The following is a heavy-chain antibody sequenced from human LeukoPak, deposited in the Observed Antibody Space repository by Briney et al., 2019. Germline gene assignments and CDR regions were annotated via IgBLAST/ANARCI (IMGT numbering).Heavy chain of an antibody. CDR1: GFTFSSYA. J-gene: IGHJ6*02. CDR2: ISYDGSNK. V-gene: IGHV3-30-3*01. Sequence: GGSLRLSCAASGFTFSSYAMHWVRQAPGKGPEWVAVISYDGSNKYYADSVKGRFTISRDNSKNTLYLQMNSLRAEDTAVYYCAREASFYGMDVWGQGTTVTVSS. CDR3: AREASFYGMDV.